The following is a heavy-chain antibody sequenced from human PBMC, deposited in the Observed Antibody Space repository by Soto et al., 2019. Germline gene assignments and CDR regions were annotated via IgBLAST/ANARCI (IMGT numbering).Heavy chain of an antibody. J-gene: IGHJ3*02. V-gene: IGHV1-8*01. CDR1: GYTFTSYD. CDR3: ARGVLRYFDWLLSNAFDI. D-gene: IGHD3-9*01. CDR2: MNPNSGNT. Sequence: ASLKVSCKASGYTFTSYDINWVRQATGQGLEWMGWMNPNSGNTGYAQKFQGRVTMTRNTSISTAYMELSSLRSEDTAVYYCARGVLRYFDWLLSNAFDIWGQGTMVTVSS.